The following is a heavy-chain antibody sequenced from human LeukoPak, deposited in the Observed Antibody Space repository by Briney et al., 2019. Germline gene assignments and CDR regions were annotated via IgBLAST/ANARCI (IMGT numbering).Heavy chain of an antibody. J-gene: IGHJ6*04. Sequence: SETLSLTCTVSGGSVSSGSYYWSCIRQPPGKGLEWIGYIYYSGSTNYNPSLKSRVTISVDTSKNQFSLKLSSVTAADTAVYYCARDGSMDVWGKGTTVTVSS. D-gene: IGHD2-2*03. V-gene: IGHV4-61*01. CDR2: IYYSGST. CDR3: ARDGSMDV. CDR1: GGSVSSGSYY.